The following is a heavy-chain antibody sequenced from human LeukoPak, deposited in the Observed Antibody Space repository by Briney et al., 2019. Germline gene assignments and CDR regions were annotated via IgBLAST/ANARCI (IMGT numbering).Heavy chain of an antibody. CDR3: ARDGSSYCSSTSCHAFDI. V-gene: IGHV1-46*01. D-gene: IGHD2-2*01. J-gene: IGHJ3*02. CDR2: INPYIGTT. CDR1: GYKFTSYY. Sequence: ASVKVSCKASGYKFTSYYIHWVRQAPGQGLEWMGIINPYIGTTTYAKNFQGRVTMTTDTSTSTAYMELRSPRSDDTAVYYCARDGSSYCSSTSCHAFDIWGQGTMVTVSS.